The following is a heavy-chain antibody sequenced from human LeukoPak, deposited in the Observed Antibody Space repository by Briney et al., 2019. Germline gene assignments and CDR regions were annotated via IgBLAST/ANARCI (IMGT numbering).Heavy chain of an antibody. V-gene: IGHV1-8*01. CDR1: GYTFTSYD. CDR3: ARYCGGGSCSSDY. D-gene: IGHD2-15*01. J-gene: IGHJ4*02. CDR2: MNPNSRNT. Sequence: ASVKLSCKASGYTFTSYDINWVRQATGQGLEWMGWMNPNSRNTSYAQNFQGRVTMTRNTSISTASMELSSLRSEDTAVYYCARYCGGGSCSSDYWGQGTLVTVSS.